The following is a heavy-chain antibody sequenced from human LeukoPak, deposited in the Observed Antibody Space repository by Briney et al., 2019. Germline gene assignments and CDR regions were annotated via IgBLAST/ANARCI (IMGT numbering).Heavy chain of an antibody. CDR2: IYYSGST. Sequence: SETLSLTCTVSGGSISSGDYYWSWIRQPPGKGLEWIGYIYYSGSTYYNPSLKSRVTMSIDTSKNQFSLKLSSVTAADTAVYYCARGKMSYDDGDVFFIDKHVDYGGQGTRVTVPS. CDR1: GGSISSGDYY. V-gene: IGHV4-30-4*01. J-gene: IGHJ4*02. D-gene: IGHD3-22*01. CDR3: ARGKMSYDDGDVFFIDKHVDY.